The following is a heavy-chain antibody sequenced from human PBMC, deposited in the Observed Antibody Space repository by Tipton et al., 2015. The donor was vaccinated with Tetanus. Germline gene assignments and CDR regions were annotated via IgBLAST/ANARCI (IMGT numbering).Heavy chain of an antibody. V-gene: IGHV1-2*02. CDR3: ARDRGDYIYYGMDV. CDR2: IDPNSGGT. J-gene: IGHJ6*02. CDR1: GYTFTGYY. Sequence: QLVQSGAEVKKPGASVKVSCKASGYTFTGYYIYWVRQAPGQGLEWTGWIDPNSGGTVYAQKFQGRVTTTRDTSISTAYMELRSLRSDDTAVYYCARDRGDYIYYGMDVWGPGTTVTVS. D-gene: IGHD3-22*01.